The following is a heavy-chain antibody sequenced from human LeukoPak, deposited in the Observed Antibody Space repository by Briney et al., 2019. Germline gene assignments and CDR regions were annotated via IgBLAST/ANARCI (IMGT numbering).Heavy chain of an antibody. Sequence: SETLSLTCAVSGGSISTYYWSWIRQPPGKGLEWIGYIHYSGSTNYNPSLKSRVIISLDTSKNQFSLKLNSVTAADTAVYYCARHSERYSSSWIDYWGQGTLVTVSS. CDR2: IHYSGST. J-gene: IGHJ4*02. D-gene: IGHD6-13*01. CDR3: ARHSERYSSSWIDY. V-gene: IGHV4-59*08. CDR1: GGSISTYY.